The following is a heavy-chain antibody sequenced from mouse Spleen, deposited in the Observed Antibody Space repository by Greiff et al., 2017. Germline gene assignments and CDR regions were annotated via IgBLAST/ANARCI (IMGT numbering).Heavy chain of an antibody. Sequence: QVQLQQSGAELVRPGASVTLSCKASGYTFTDYEMHWVKQTPVHGLEWIGAIDPETGGTAYNQKFKGKAIPTADKSSSTAYMELRSLTSEDSAVYYCTRNGLFDYWGQGTTLTVSS. V-gene: IGHV1-15*01. J-gene: IGHJ2*01. D-gene: IGHD1-2*01. CDR2: IDPETGGT. CDR1: GYTFTDYE. CDR3: TRNGLFDY.